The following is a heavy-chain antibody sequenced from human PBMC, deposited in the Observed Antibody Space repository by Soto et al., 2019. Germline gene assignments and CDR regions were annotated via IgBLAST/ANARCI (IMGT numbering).Heavy chain of an antibody. J-gene: IGHJ6*02. Sequence: SVKVSCKASGGSFISYAISWVRQAPGQGLEWMGGIIPIFGTANYAQKFQGRVTITADESTSTAYMELSSLRSEDTAVYYCARERSYGMDVWGQGTTVTVSS. CDR1: GGSFISYA. CDR3: ARERSYGMDV. V-gene: IGHV1-69*13. CDR2: IIPIFGTA.